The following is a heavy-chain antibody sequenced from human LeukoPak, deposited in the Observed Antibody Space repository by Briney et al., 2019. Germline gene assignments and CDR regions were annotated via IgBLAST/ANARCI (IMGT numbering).Heavy chain of an antibody. V-gene: IGHV1-2*02. J-gene: IGHJ1*01. D-gene: IGHD6-19*01. CDR3: ARGDEFRSGWNEGEYFHH. Sequence: ASVKVSCKASGYTFTGYYTHWVRQAPGQGLEWMGWINPNSGGTNYVQKFQGRVTMTRDTSISTVYMELSRLRSDDTAVYYCARGDEFRSGWNEGEYFHHWGQGTLVTVSS. CDR1: GYTFTGYY. CDR2: INPNSGGT.